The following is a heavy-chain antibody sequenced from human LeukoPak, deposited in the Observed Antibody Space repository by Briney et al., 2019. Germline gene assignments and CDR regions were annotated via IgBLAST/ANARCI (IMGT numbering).Heavy chain of an antibody. V-gene: IGHV1-8*01. D-gene: IGHD1-26*01. CDR3: ARYSVFRRGSYPLPAIDY. CDR1: GYTFTSYD. CDR2: MNPNSGNT. J-gene: IGHJ4*02. Sequence: ASVKVSCKASGYTFTSYDINWVRQATGQGLEWMGWMNPNSGNTGYAQKFQGRVTMTRNTSISTAYMELSSLRSEDTAVYYCARYSVFRRGSYPLPAIDYWGQGTLVTVSS.